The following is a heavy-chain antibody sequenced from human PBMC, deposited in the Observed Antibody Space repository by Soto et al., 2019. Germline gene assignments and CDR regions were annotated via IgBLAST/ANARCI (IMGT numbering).Heavy chain of an antibody. Sequence: GASVKVSCKASGYTFTSYGISWVRQAPGQGLEWMGWISAYNGNTNYAQKLQGRVTMTTDTSTSTAYMELRSLRSDDTAVYYCARGPLTTVTTFLGYYYYYMDVWGKGTTVTVSS. CDR1: GYTFTSYG. CDR3: ARGPLTTVTTFLGYYYYYMDV. CDR2: ISAYNGNT. V-gene: IGHV1-18*01. J-gene: IGHJ6*03. D-gene: IGHD4-17*01.